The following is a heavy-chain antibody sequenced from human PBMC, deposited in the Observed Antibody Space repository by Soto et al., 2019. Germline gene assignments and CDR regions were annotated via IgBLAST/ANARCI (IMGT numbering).Heavy chain of an antibody. CDR3: AHRATMTIFGLIIDNGIWFDP. Sequence: QINLIESGPTLVKPTQTLTLTCTFSGFSLSTSGAAVCWVRQPPGRALEWLALIYWDGDMRYNASLGNRLTITKDTSMNQVVLTLTNVDPADTATYYCAHRATMTIFGLIIDNGIWFDPWGQGTRVIVSS. J-gene: IGHJ5*02. CDR2: IYWDGDM. D-gene: IGHD3-3*01. V-gene: IGHV2-5*02. CDR1: GFSLSTSGAA.